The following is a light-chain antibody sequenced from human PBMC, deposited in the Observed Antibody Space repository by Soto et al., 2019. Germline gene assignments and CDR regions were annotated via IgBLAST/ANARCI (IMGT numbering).Light chain of an antibody. CDR2: GVS. J-gene: IGKJ1*01. CDR3: EQRANSPPWT. V-gene: IGKV3-11*01. Sequence: EIVLTQSPATLSLSPGEGASLSCRASQSISTYLAWYQQRPGQVPRLLIYGVSKRAPAIPPRFGGSGSGTDFPLSVSCLQTADFATYHCEQRANSPPWTFGQGTRV. CDR1: QSISTY.